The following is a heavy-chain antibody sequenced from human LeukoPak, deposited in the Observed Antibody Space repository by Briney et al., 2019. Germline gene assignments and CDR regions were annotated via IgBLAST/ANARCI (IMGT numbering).Heavy chain of an antibody. J-gene: IGHJ4*02. V-gene: IGHV3-30*03. D-gene: IGHD6-13*01. Sequence: PGRSLRLSCAASGFTFSSYGMHWVRQAPGKGLEWVAVISYDGSNKYYADSVKGRFTISRDNAKNSLYLQTNSLRVEDTAVYYCARDLYSSNWFGSEYWGQGTLVTVSS. CDR2: ISYDGSNK. CDR1: GFTFSSYG. CDR3: ARDLYSSNWFGSEY.